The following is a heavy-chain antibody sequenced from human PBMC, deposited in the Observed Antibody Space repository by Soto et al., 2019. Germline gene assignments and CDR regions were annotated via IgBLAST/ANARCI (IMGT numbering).Heavy chain of an antibody. CDR1: GGTFSSYA. CDR2: IIPISGTA. J-gene: IGHJ6*02. Sequence: QVQLVQSGAEVKKPGSSVKVSCKASGGTFSSYAISWVRQAPGQGLEWMGGIIPISGTANYAQKFQGRVTITADESTSTAYMELSSLRSEDTAVYYCARSQGSSTSFDIYYYYYDGMDVGGQGTTVTVSS. D-gene: IGHD2-2*01. CDR3: ARSQGSSTSFDIYYYYYDGMDV. V-gene: IGHV1-69*01.